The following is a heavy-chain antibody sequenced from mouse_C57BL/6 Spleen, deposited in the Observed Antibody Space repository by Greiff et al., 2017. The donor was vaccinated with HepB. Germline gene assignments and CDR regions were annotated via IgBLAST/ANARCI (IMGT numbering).Heavy chain of an antibody. J-gene: IGHJ4*01. CDR3: AKTSGTGYAMDY. CDR1: GFSLTSYG. CDR2: IWRGGST. V-gene: IGHV2-5*01. Sequence: VKLMESGPGLVQPSQSLSITCTVSGFSLTSYGVHWVRQSPGKGLEWLGVIWRGGSTDYNAAFMSRLSITKDNSKSQVFFKMNSLQADDTAIYYCAKTSGTGYAMDYWGQGTSVTVSS. D-gene: IGHD4-1*01.